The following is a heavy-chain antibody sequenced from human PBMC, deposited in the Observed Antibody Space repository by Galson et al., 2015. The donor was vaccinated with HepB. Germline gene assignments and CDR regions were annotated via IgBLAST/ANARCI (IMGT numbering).Heavy chain of an antibody. CDR3: ATHYYDSSGYYY. V-gene: IGHV3-66*02. CDR1: GFTVSSNY. D-gene: IGHD3-22*01. J-gene: IGHJ4*02. Sequence: SLRLSCAASGFTVSSNYMSWVRQAPGKGLEWVSVIYSGGSTYYADSVKGRFTISRDNSKNTLYLQMNSLRAEDTAVYYCATHYYDSSGYYYWGQGTLVTVSS. CDR2: IYSGGST.